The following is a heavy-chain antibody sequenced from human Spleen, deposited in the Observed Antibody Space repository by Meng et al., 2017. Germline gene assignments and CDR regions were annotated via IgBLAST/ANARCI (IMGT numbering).Heavy chain of an antibody. CDR1: GCTFITYA. CDR2: LSFHSQNI. Sequence: VWLLEAGGGGVLPRTSPRPSCAASGCTFITYAMHWARHTPGKGIGWVALLSFHSQNIHYADSVKGRFIISRDNSENTLYLQMNSLTVEDTAVYYCARDKPPNDVWGRGTLVTVSS. J-gene: IGHJ2*01. V-gene: IGHV3-30*01. CDR3: ARDKPPNDV.